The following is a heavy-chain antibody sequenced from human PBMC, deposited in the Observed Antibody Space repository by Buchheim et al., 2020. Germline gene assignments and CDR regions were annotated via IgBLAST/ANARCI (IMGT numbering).Heavy chain of an antibody. CDR2: ISGSGGST. V-gene: IGHV3-23*01. Sequence: EVQLLESGGGLVQPGGSLRLSCAASGFTFSSYAMSWVRQAPGKGLEWVSAISGSGGSTYYADSVKGRFTISRDNSKNPLYLQMNSLRAEDTAVYYCAKGGAGSSSWFRGWFDPWGQGTL. CDR1: GFTFSSYA. J-gene: IGHJ5*02. CDR3: AKGGAGSSSWFRGWFDP. D-gene: IGHD6-13*01.